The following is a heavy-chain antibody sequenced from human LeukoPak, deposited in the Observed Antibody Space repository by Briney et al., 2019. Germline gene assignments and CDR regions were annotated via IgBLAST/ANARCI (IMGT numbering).Heavy chain of an antibody. CDR3: AREGYTIFGVVIDLYY. CDR2: INTNTGNP. CDR1: GYTFTSYA. D-gene: IGHD3-3*01. V-gene: IGHV7-4-1*02. J-gene: IGHJ4*02. Sequence: ASVTVSFKASGYTFTSYAMNWVRQAPGQGLEGMGWINTNTGNPTYAQGFTGRFVFSLDTSVSTAYLQISSLKAGDTAVYYCAREGYTIFGVVIDLYYWGQGTLVTVSS.